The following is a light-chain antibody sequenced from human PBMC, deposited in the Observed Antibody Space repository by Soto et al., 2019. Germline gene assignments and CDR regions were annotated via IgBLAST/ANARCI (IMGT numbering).Light chain of an antibody. CDR1: QSVLYTSDNKNY. CDR2: WAS. Sequence: DIVMTQSPDSLAVSLGEWTTINCKSSQSVLYTSDNKNYLAWYQQKPGQPPKLLIYWASTRESGVPDRFSGSGSGTDCTLTISYLQAEDVAVYYCQQYYSVPFTFGPGTKVDIK. J-gene: IGKJ3*01. CDR3: QQYYSVPFT. V-gene: IGKV4-1*01.